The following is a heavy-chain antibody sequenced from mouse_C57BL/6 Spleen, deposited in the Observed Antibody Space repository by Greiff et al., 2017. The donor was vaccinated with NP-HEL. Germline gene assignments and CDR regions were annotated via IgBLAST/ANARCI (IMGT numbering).Heavy chain of an antibody. D-gene: IGHD1-1*01. CDR3: AYYYGSSPYYAMDY. V-gene: IGHV1-55*01. J-gene: IGHJ4*01. CDR1: GYTFTSYW. Sequence: QVHVKQPGAELVKPGASVKMSCKASGYTFTSYWITWVKQRPGQGLEWIGDIYPGSGSTNYNEKFKSKATLTVDTSSSTAYMQLSSLTSEDSAVYYCAYYYGSSPYYAMDYWGQGTSVTVSS. CDR2: IYPGSGST.